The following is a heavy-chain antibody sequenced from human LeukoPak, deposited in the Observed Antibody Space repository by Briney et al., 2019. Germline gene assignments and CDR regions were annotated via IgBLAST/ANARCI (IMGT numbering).Heavy chain of an antibody. J-gene: IGHJ5*02. V-gene: IGHV4-4*09. CDR1: GGSISGHY. CDR2: IWTSGIT. D-gene: IGHD1-14*01. CDR3: ARQAQDGSDNYFDP. Sequence: SETLSLTCTVSGGSISGHYWSWIRQSPGRGLEWIGNIWTSGITKYNPSLNSRVSISIDTSKNQFSLKVGSMTAADTAVYYCARQAQDGSDNYFDPWGQGTLVTVSS.